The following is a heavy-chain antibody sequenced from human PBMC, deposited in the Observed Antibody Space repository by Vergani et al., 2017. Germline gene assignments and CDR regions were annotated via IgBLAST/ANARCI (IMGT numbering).Heavy chain of an antibody. CDR3: ARKGEVRGVILRLLNKPFDY. V-gene: IGHV3-53*04. CDR1: GFTVSSNY. D-gene: IGHD3-10*01. Sequence: EVQLVESGGGLVQPGGSLRLSCAASGFTVSSNYMSWVRQAPGKGLEWVSVIYSGGSTYYADSVKGRFTISRHNSKNTLYLQMNSLRAEDTAVYYCARKGEVRGVILRLLNKPFDYWGQGTLVTVSS. J-gene: IGHJ4*02. CDR2: IYSGGST.